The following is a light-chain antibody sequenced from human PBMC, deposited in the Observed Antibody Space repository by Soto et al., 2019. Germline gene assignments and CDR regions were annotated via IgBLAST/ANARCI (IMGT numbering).Light chain of an antibody. J-gene: IGLJ1*01. CDR3: GTWDTSLPACV. V-gene: IGLV1-51*01. Sequence: SVLTQPPSVSAAPGQRVTISCSGSASNIGNNSVSWYQQLPGAAPKPLIYDDNNRPSGIPDRFSGSKSGTSATLGITGLQTGDEADYYCGTWDTSLPACVFGPGTKVTVL. CDR2: DDN. CDR1: ASNIGNNS.